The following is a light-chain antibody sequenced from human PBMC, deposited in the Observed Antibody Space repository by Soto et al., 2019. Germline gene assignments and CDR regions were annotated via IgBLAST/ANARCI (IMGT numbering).Light chain of an antibody. CDR2: GSS. V-gene: IGKV3-20*01. CDR3: QQYGSSRPYT. J-gene: IGKJ2*01. Sequence: EVVLTQSPGTLSLSPGERATLSCRASQSVSNKYLAWYQQKPGQAPRLLIFGSSDRATGSPDRFSGSGSGRDVTLTISTLEPEDFAVCYCQQYGSSRPYTFGQWTKLEIK. CDR1: QSVSNKY.